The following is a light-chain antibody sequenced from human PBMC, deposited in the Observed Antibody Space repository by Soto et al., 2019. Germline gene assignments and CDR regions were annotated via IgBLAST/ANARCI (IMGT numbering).Light chain of an antibody. V-gene: IGKV1-39*01. CDR1: QSISDY. J-gene: IGKJ1*01. CDR2: AAS. Sequence: DIQMTQSPSSLSASVGDRVTITCRASQSISDYLNWYQQKPGKAPKFLIYAASSLQSGVPSRFSGSGSGTDFTLTISSLQPEYFANYYWQQSYSTPRTFGQGTKVEIK. CDR3: QQSYSTPRT.